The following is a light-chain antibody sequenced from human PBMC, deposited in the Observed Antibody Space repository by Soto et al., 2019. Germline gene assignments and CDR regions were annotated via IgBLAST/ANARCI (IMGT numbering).Light chain of an antibody. CDR3: KQYNSYLT. CDR1: QSISSW. CDR2: DAS. V-gene: IGKV1-5*01. J-gene: IGKJ4*01. Sequence: DIQMTQSPSTLSASVGDRVTITCRASQSISSWLAWYQQKPGKAPKLLIYDASSLESGVPSRFSGSGSGTEFTLTISSLQPDDFATYYCKQYNSYLTFGGGTKWIS.